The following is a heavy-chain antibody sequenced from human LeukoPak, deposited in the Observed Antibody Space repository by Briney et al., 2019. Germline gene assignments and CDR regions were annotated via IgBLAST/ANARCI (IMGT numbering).Heavy chain of an antibody. CDR2: ISGSGGST. CDR1: GFTFSSYA. J-gene: IGHJ5*02. CDR3: AKDFLSSSGSSWFDP. D-gene: IGHD6-19*01. Sequence: GGSLRLSCAASGFTFSSYAMSWVRQAPGKGLEWVSAISGSGGSTYYADSVKGRFTISRDNSKNTLYLQMNSPRAEDTAVYYCAKDFLSSSGSSWFDPWGQGTLVTVSS. V-gene: IGHV3-23*01.